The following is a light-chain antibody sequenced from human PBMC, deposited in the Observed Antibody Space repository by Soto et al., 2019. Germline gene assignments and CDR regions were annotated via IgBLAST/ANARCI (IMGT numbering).Light chain of an antibody. CDR1: SSDVGDYNF. V-gene: IGLV2-8*01. J-gene: IGLJ2*01. CDR2: EVS. CDR3: SSYAGNNNVV. Sequence: QSALTQPPSASGSPGQSVTISCTGTSSDVGDYNFVSWYQQHPGKAPQLLIYEVSRRPSGVPDRFSGSKSGNTASLTVSGLKAEDEADYYCSSYAGNNNVVFGGGTKLPV.